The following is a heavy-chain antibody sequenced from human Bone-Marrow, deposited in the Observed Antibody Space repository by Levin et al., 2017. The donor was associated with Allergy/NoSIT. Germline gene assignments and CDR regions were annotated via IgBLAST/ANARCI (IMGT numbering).Heavy chain of an antibody. J-gene: IGHJ6*03. D-gene: IGHD2-2*01. CDR3: ARAGYCSSTSCYWRRVTYYDVWSGYSTENYYYYYMDV. CDR2: INTNTGNP. V-gene: IGHV7-4-1*02. CDR1: GYTFTSYA. Sequence: ASVKVSCKASGYTFTSYAMNWVRQAPGQGLEWMGWINTNTGNPTYAQGFTGRFVFSLDTSVSTAYLQISSLKAEDTAVYYCARAGYCSSTSCYWRRVTYYDVWSGYSTENYYYYYMDVWGKGTTVTVSS.